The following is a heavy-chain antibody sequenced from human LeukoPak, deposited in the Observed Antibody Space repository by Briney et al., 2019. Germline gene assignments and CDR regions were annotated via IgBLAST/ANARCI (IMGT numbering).Heavy chain of an antibody. D-gene: IGHD1-26*01. Sequence: ASVKVSCKASGYTFTSYYMHWVRQAPGQGLEWMGITNPSGGSPSYAQKFQGRVTMTRDTSTSTAYMELSSLRSEDTAVYYCARDYRAFDPWGQGTLVTVSS. CDR3: ARDYRAFDP. J-gene: IGHJ5*02. CDR2: TNPSGGSP. V-gene: IGHV1-46*01. CDR1: GYTFTSYY.